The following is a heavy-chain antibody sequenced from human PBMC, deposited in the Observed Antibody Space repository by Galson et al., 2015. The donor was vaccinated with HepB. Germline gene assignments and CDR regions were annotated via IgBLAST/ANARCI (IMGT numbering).Heavy chain of an antibody. CDR1: GFTFSSYA. CDR3: HITMVRGVSKSNWFDP. CDR2: ISSNGGST. D-gene: IGHD3-10*01. V-gene: IGHV3-64D*06. J-gene: IGHJ5*02. Sequence: SLRLSCAASGFTFSSYAMHWVRQAPGKGLEYVSAISSNGGSTYYADSVKGRFTISRDNSKNTLYLQMSSLRADDTAVYYCHITMVRGVSKSNWFDPWGQGTLVTVSS.